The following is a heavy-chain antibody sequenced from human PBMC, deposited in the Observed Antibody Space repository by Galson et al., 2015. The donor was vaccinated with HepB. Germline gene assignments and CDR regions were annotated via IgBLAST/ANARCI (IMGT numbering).Heavy chain of an antibody. J-gene: IGHJ4*02. V-gene: IGHV1-46*03. Sequence: SVKVSCKASGYTFTSYNMHWVRQAPGQGLEWMGIINTSGGSTSYAQKLQGRVTMTRDKSTSTVYMEMSSLRSEDTAVYYCARGGGVYGSGSYYDVGFDYWGQGTLVTVSS. CDR3: ARGGGVYGSGSYYDVGFDY. CDR1: GYTFTSYN. CDR2: INTSGGST. D-gene: IGHD3-10*01.